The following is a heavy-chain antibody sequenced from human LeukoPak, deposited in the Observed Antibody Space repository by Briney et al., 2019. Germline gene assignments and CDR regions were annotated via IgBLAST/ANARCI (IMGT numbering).Heavy chain of an antibody. Sequence: SETLSLTCAVYGGSFSGSYWSWIRQPPGKGLEWIGEINHSGSANYNPSLKSRVTLSIDKSKNQFSLNVNSVPAAETAVYYCARGRYYDSSGYYPGNFDYWGQGTLVTVSS. CDR2: INHSGSA. CDR3: ARGRYYDSSGYYPGNFDY. D-gene: IGHD3-22*01. V-gene: IGHV4-34*01. CDR1: GGSFSGSY. J-gene: IGHJ4*02.